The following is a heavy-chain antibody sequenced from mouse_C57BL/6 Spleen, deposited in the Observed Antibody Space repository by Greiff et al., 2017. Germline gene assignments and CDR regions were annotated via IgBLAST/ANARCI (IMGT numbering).Heavy chain of an antibody. CDR2: IYPGDGDT. J-gene: IGHJ3*01. Sequence: QVQLQQSGAELVKPGASVKISCKASGYAFSSYWMNWVKQRPGKGLEWIGQIYPGDGDTNYNGKFKGKATLAADKSSSTAYMQLSSLTSEDSAVYFWARTAQATSWFAYWGQGTLVTVSA. V-gene: IGHV1-80*01. CDR3: ARTAQATSWFAY. CDR1: GYAFSSYW. D-gene: IGHD3-2*02.